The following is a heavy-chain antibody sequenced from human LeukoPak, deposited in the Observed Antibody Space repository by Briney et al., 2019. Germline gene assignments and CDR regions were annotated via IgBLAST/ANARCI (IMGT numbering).Heavy chain of an antibody. CDR2: INNVGSHI. CDR3: ARFMVRGAAFDY. J-gene: IGHJ4*02. Sequence: GGSLRLSCAASGFTFSSSAMNWVRQAPGKGLEWVSSINNVGSHIYYADSVKGRFTISRDNSKNTLYLQMNSLRAEDTAVYYCARFMVRGAAFDYWGQGTLVTVSS. V-gene: IGHV3-21*04. D-gene: IGHD3-10*01. CDR1: GFTFSSSA.